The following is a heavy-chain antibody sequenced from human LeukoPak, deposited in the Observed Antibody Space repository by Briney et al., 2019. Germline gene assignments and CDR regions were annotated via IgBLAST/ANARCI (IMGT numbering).Heavy chain of an antibody. CDR2: LYYSGST. Sequence: PSETLSLTCTVSGGSISTTSYYWRWIPQPPGKGLEWNGSLYYSGSTCYNPSLRSRVAISVYTSKYQFSLNLAAVTDADTAVHYCARDLRPSNVFDIWARGTMDSV. CDR3: ARDLRPSNVFDI. CDR1: GGSISTTSYY. D-gene: IGHD6-6*01. J-gene: IGHJ3*02. V-gene: IGHV4-39*07.